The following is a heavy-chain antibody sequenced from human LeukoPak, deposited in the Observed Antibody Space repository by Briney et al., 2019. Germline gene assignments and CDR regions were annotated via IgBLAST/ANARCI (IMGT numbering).Heavy chain of an antibody. V-gene: IGHV3-33*01. D-gene: IGHD1-26*01. CDR1: GFTFSSYD. Sequence: GRSLRLSCAASGFTFSSYDIHWVRQAPGKGLEWVAVIWYDGSNKYYADSVKGRSTISRDNSKNTLYLQMNSLRAEDTAVYYCARGGGATFFDYWGQGTLVTVSS. J-gene: IGHJ4*02. CDR2: IWYDGSNK. CDR3: ARGGGATFFDY.